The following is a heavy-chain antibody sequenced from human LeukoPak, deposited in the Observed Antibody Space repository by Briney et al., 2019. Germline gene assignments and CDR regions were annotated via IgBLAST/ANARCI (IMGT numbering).Heavy chain of an antibody. D-gene: IGHD3-10*01. CDR1: GYSFTSYW. Sequence: GESLKISCKGSGYSFTSYWIGWVRQMPGKGLEWMGIIYPGDSDTRYSPSFQGQVTISADKSISTAYLQWSSLKASDTAMYYCARTGAWYYYGSGSYTGWFDPWGQGTLVTVSS. V-gene: IGHV5-51*01. CDR3: ARTGAWYYYGSGSYTGWFDP. J-gene: IGHJ5*02. CDR2: IYPGDSDT.